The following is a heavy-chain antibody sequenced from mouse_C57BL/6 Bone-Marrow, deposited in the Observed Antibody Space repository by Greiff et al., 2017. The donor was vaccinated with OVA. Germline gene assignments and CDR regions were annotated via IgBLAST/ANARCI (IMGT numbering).Heavy chain of an antibody. CDR3: ARDAPGGYFDY. J-gene: IGHJ2*01. CDR2: SRNKANDYTT. Sequence: EVNLVESGGGLVQSGRSLRLSCATSGFTFSDFYMEWVRQAPGKGLEWIAASRNKANDYTTEYSASVKGRFIVSRDTSQSILYLQMNALRAEDTAIYYCARDAPGGYFDYWGQGTTLTVSS. CDR1: GFTFSDFY. V-gene: IGHV7-1*01.